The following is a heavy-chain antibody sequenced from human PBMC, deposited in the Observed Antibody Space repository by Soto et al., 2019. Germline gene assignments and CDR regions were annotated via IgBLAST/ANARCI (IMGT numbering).Heavy chain of an antibody. D-gene: IGHD3-22*01. CDR2: MNPNSGNT. CDR1: GYTFTIYD. J-gene: IGHJ3*02. CDR3: ARPEQKPYYYDSSGYYTTRNDAFDI. V-gene: IGHV1-8*01. Sequence: GASVKVSCKASGYTFTIYDINWVRQATGQGLEWMGWMNPNSGNTGYAQKFQGRVTMTRNTSISTAYMELRSLRSDDTAVYYCARPEQKPYYYDSSGYYTTRNDAFDIWGQGTMVTVS.